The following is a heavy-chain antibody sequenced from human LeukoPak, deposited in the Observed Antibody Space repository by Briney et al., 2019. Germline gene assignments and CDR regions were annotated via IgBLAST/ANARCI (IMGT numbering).Heavy chain of an antibody. Sequence: GGSLRLSCAASGFTFSIYGMHWVRQAPCKGLEWLTVISYDERDKYYADSVKGRFAISRDISNNTLYLQMNSLRVEDTAVYYCAKEGYSNNYYGAHFDRWGQGTLVTVSS. V-gene: IGHV3-30*18. J-gene: IGHJ4*02. CDR3: AKEGYSNNYYGAHFDR. D-gene: IGHD1-26*01. CDR2: ISYDERDK. CDR1: GFTFSIYG.